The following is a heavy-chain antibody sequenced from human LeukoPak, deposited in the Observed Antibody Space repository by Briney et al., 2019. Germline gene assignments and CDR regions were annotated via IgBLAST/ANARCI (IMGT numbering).Heavy chain of an antibody. J-gene: IGHJ3*02. CDR1: GGSISSRSYY. V-gene: IGHV4-39*01. CDR3: ARHYRGALAGTMGAFDI. D-gene: IGHD6-19*01. CDR2: IRYSGST. Sequence: SETLSLTCTVSGGSISSRSYYWGWVRQPPGKGLEWTGSIRYSGSTYYDASFKSRVTMSVDTSKNQFSLKLSSVTAADTAVYYCARHYRGALAGTMGAFDIWGQGTMVTVSS.